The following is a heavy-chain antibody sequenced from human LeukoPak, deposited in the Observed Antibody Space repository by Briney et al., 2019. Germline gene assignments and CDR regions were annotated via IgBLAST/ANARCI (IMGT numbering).Heavy chain of an antibody. CDR1: GCTFTRYY. CDR2: INPNCGGT. J-gene: IGHJ4*02. D-gene: IGHD2-2*01. Sequence: ASVKVSFKPSGCTFTRYYMHWVRQAPPPGLEWMGWINPNCGGTNYAQKFQGWVTMTRDTSISTAYMELSRLRSDDTAVYYCARGSLPAAMEPDLTYWGQGTLVTVPS. CDR3: ARGSLPAAMEPDLTY. V-gene: IGHV1-2*04.